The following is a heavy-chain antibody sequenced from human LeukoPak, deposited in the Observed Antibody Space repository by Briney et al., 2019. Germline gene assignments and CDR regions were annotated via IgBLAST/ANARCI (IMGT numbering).Heavy chain of an antibody. D-gene: IGHD1-26*01. CDR2: INHSGST. CDR1: GGSFSGYY. V-gene: IGHV4-34*01. J-gene: IGHJ5*02. Sequence: PSETLSLTCAVYGGSFSGYYWSWIRQPPGKGLEWIGEINHSGSTNYNPSLKSRVTISVDTSKNQFSLKLSSVTAADTAVYYCARGWALSLYSGSYSAWGQGTLVTVSS. CDR3: ARGWALSLYSGSYSA.